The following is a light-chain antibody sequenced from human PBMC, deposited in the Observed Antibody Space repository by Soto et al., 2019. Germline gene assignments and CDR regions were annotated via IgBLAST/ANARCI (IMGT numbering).Light chain of an antibody. V-gene: IGKV3-11*01. CDR2: DAS. CDR3: QQRSNWPSIT. J-gene: IGKJ1*01. Sequence: IVLTQSPATLSLSPGERATLSCRASQSVSSYLAWYQQKPGQAPRLLIYDASTRATGIPARFSGSGSGTDFTLTITSLEPEDVGVYHCQQRSNWPSITFGQGTKVDIK. CDR1: QSVSSY.